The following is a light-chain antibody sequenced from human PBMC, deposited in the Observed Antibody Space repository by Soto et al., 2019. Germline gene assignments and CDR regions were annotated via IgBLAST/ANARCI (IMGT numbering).Light chain of an antibody. V-gene: IGKV3-20*01. CDR1: QSVSSSY. J-gene: IGKJ3*01. CDR2: GAS. CDR3: QHYGTSAL. Sequence: EIVLTQSPGTLSLSPGERATLSCRASQSVSSSYLAWYQQKPGQAPRLLIYGASSRATGIPDRFSGSGSGTDFTLTISRLEPEAFAQYYCQHYGTSALFGPGTKVDIK.